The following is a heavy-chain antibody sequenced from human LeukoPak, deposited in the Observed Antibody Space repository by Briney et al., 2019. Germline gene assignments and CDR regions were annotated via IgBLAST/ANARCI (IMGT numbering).Heavy chain of an antibody. Sequence: ASVKVSCKASGYTFTGYYMHWVRQAPGQGLEWMGWINPNSGDTNYAQKFQGRVTMTRDTSISTAYMELSRLRADDTAVYYCARVRYRLAETYIDYWGQGTLVTVSS. D-gene: IGHD3-16*01. J-gene: IGHJ4*02. CDR1: GYTFTGYY. CDR3: ARVRYRLAETYIDY. CDR2: INPNSGDT. V-gene: IGHV1-2*02.